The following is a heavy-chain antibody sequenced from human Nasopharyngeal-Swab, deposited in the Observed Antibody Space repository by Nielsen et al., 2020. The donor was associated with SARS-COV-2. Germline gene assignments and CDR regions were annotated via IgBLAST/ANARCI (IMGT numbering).Heavy chain of an antibody. V-gene: IGHV4-59*01. Sequence: ESLKISCAASGFTFSSYAMSWIRQPPGKGLEWIGYIFHSGSTNYNPSLKSRVTISVDTSKNQFSLRLSSVTAADTAVYYCARDDTAMANGFDYWGQGVLVTVSS. D-gene: IGHD5-18*01. CDR2: IFHSGST. J-gene: IGHJ4*02. CDR1: GFTFSSYA. CDR3: ARDDTAMANGFDY.